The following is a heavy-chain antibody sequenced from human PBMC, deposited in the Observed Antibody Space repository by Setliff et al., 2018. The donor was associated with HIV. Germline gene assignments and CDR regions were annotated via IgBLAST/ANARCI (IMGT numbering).Heavy chain of an antibody. CDR2: IYHTGST. V-gene: IGHV4-4*02. D-gene: IGHD1-1*01. J-gene: IGHJ6*03. Sequence: SETLSLTCAVSGGSISTINWWNWVRQPPGKGLEWIGEIYHTGSTHYNPSLKSRLTISVDKSKNQFSLKLSSVTAADTAVYFCSRYNPASYNNYYYYYMDVWGKGTTVTVSS. CDR1: GGSISTINW. CDR3: SRYNPASYNNYYYYYMDV.